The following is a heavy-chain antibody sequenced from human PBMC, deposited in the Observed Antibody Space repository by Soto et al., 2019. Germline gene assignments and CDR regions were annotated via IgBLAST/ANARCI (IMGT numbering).Heavy chain of an antibody. CDR2: IYPGGTT. CDR1: GFTVSSTNS. J-gene: IGHJ4*02. CDR3: HGYGY. D-gene: IGHD5-12*01. Sequence: EVQLVESGGGLIQPGGSLRLSCVVSGFTVSSTNSMSWVRQAPGKGLEWVSVIYPGGTTFYTDSVKGRFTISSDNPKNTLYLQMNSLRAEDTAVYDCHGYGYWGQGSLVTVSS. V-gene: IGHV3-53*01.